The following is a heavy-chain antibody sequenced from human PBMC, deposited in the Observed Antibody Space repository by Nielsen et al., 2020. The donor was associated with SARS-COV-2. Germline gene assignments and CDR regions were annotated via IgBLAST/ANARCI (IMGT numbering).Heavy chain of an antibody. J-gene: IGHJ4*02. CDR2: ISWNSGSI. CDR3: ARDFLMGYCGSTSCNYFDY. D-gene: IGHD2-2*01. Sequence: SLKISCAASGFTFDDYAMHWVRQAPGKGLEWVSGISWNSGSIGYADSVKGRFTISRDDSKNMLFLQMNSVGADDTAVYYCARDFLMGYCGSTSCNYFDYWGQGTQVIVSS. CDR1: GFTFDDYA. V-gene: IGHV3-9*01.